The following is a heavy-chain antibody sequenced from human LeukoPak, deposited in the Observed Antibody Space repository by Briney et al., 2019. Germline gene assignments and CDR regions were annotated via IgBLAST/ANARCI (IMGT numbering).Heavy chain of an antibody. CDR1: GGSISSSSYY. J-gene: IGHJ4*02. CDR3: ARVRPSYYDSSGHDVNYFDY. Sequence: SETLSLTCTVSGGSISSSSYYWGWIRQPPGKGLEWIGSIYYSGSTYYNPSLKSRVTISVDTSKNQFSLKLSSVTAADTAVYYCARVRPSYYDSSGHDVNYFDYWGQGTLVTVSS. V-gene: IGHV4-39*07. D-gene: IGHD3-22*01. CDR2: IYYSGST.